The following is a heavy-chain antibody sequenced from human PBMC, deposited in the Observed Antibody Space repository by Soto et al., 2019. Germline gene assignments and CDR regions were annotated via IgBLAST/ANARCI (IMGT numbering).Heavy chain of an antibody. J-gene: IGHJ5*02. CDR2: IYSSGST. D-gene: IGHD3-3*01. Sequence: PSETLSLTCTVSGASVSRGNYYWNWIRQSPGKGLEWIGFIYSSGSTNYSPPLKSRVTMSLDTSKNQFSLRLTSVTAADTAVYYCARGQRFSDWFDPWGQGTLVTVSS. CDR1: GASVSRGNYY. CDR3: ARGQRFSDWFDP. V-gene: IGHV4-61*01.